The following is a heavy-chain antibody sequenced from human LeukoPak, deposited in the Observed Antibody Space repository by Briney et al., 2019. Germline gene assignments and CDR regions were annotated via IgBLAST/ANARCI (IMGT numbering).Heavy chain of an antibody. CDR1: GFSLSRYW. D-gene: IGHD3-3*01. CDR3: ARERAYDFWSGYSPVDGFDY. Sequence: PGGSLRLSCAASGFSLSRYWMSWVRQAPGKGLEWVANMKQDGSEKKYVDSVKGRFTISRDNTKNSLYLQMNSLRVEDTAVYYCARERAYDFWSGYSPVDGFDYWGQGTLVTVSS. J-gene: IGHJ4*02. CDR2: MKQDGSEK. V-gene: IGHV3-7*01.